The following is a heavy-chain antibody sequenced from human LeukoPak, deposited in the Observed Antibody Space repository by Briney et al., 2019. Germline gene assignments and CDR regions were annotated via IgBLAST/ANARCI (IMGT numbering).Heavy chain of an antibody. CDR1: GGTFSSYA. V-gene: IGHV1-69*05. J-gene: IGHJ4*02. Sequence: ASVKVSCKSSGGTFSSYAISRVRQAPGQGLEWMGGIIHIFGTANYAQKFQGRVTITTDESTSTAYMELSSLRSEDTAVYYCARGGGASNFDYWGQGTLVTVSS. D-gene: IGHD1-26*01. CDR2: IIHIFGTA. CDR3: ARGGGASNFDY.